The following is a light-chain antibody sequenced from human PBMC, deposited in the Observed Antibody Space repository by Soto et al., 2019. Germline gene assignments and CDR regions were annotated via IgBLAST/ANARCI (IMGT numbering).Light chain of an antibody. CDR1: SSDVGSYNL. V-gene: IGLV2-23*01. J-gene: IGLJ1*01. CDR3: CSYAGSSTLEDNYV. Sequence: QSALTQPASVSGSPGQSITISCTGTSSDVGSYNLVSWYQQHPGQAPKLMIYEGSKRPSGVSNRFSGSKSGNTASLTISGLQAEDEADYYCCSYAGSSTLEDNYVFGTGTKLTVL. CDR2: EGS.